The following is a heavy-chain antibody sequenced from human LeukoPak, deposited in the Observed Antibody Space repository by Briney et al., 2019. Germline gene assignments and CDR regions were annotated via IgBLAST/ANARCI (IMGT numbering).Heavy chain of an antibody. CDR3: ATGSTVNHYYDSSGYRGNYFDY. V-gene: IGHV1-24*01. CDR2: FDPGDGET. D-gene: IGHD3-22*01. J-gene: IGHJ4*02. CDR1: GYTLSELS. Sequence: PGASVKVSCKVSGYTLSELSMHWVRQAPGEGLEWMGGFDPGDGETVYAQKFQGRVTMTVKTSTDTAYMELSSLRSEDTAVYYCATGSTVNHYYDSSGYRGNYFDYWGQGTLVTVSS.